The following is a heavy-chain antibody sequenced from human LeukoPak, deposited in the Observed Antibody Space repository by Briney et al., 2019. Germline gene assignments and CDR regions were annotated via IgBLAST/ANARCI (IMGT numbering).Heavy chain of an antibody. V-gene: IGHV3-30*02. Sequence: GGSLRLSCAASGFTFSSYGMHWVRQAPGKGLEWVAFIRYDGSNKYYADSVKGRFTISRENSKNTLYLQMNSLRAEDTAVYYCAKDIAAAGSPDYWGQGTLVTVSS. D-gene: IGHD6-13*01. J-gene: IGHJ4*02. CDR2: IRYDGSNK. CDR3: AKDIAAAGSPDY. CDR1: GFTFSSYG.